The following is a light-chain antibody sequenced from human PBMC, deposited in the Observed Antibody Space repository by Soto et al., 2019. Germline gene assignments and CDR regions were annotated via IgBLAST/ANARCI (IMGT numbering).Light chain of an antibody. J-gene: IGLJ1*01. CDR2: EVN. Sequence: QSALTQPASVSGSPGQSITISCTGTSSNVGSYKLVSWYQQHPGKAPKLMIFEVNMRPSGVSNRFSVSKSGNTASLTISGLKFEDEADYYCCSSGGSPTDVFGTGNKVTVL. V-gene: IGLV2-23*02. CDR1: SSNVGSYKL. CDR3: CSSGGSPTDV.